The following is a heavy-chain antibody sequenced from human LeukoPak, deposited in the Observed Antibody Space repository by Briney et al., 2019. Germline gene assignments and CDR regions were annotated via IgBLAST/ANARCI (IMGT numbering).Heavy chain of an antibody. V-gene: IGHV3-15*01. J-gene: IGHJ4*02. CDR3: TTGSGAMTIGH. CDR1: GFTFTNAW. Sequence: GGSLRLSCEASGFTFTNAWMSWVRQAPGKGLEWVGRINSKTYGGTTYYAAPVKGRFTISREDSRNMQYLQMNGLKTEDTAVYYCTTGSGAMTIGHWGQGTLVTVSS. CDR2: INSKTYGGTT. D-gene: IGHD4/OR15-4a*01.